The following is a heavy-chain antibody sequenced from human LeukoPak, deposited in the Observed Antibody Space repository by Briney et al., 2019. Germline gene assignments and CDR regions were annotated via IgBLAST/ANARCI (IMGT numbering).Heavy chain of an antibody. Sequence: SETLSLTCTVSGGSINNNTYYWGWIRQPPGNGLDWLGSIYYSGSTYYNPSLRSRVTLSIDTSKNQFSLRLTFVTAADTAVYYCARWATGTTFPPGPNEYWGQGILVTVSS. J-gene: IGHJ4*02. V-gene: IGHV4-39*01. CDR3: ARWATGTTFPPGPNEY. CDR2: IYYSGST. CDR1: GGSINNNTYY. D-gene: IGHD1-1*01.